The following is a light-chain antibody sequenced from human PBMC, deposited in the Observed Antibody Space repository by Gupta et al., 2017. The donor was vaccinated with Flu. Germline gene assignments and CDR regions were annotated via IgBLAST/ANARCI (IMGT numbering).Light chain of an antibody. J-gene: IGLJ1*01. CDR2: DDS. Sequence: GGNNIGSRSVPWYQQHPGQSPVLFVYDDSDRPSGIPERCSGSNSGNTATLTISRVEAGDEADYYCQVWDSSSALYVFGTGTKVTVL. V-gene: IGLV3-21*02. CDR3: QVWDSSSALYV. CDR1: NIGSRS.